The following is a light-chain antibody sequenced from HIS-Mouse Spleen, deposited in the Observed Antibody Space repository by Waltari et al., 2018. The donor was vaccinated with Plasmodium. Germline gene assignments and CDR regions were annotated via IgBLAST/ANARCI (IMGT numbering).Light chain of an antibody. V-gene: IGLV3-10*01. J-gene: IGLJ3*02. CDR1: ALPKKY. CDR3: YSADSSGNHRV. CDR2: EDR. Sequence: SYELTQPPSVSVSPGQTARITCSGDALPKKYAYWYQQKSGQAHVLGQDEDRKRPPGIPVRFAGSSAGTMATLTVSGAQVEDEADYYCYSADSSGNHRVFGGGTKLTVL.